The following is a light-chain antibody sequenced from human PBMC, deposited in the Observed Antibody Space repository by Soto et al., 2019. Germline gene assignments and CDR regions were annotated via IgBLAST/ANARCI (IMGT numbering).Light chain of an antibody. CDR2: DAS. J-gene: IGKJ1*01. CDR1: QSISSW. V-gene: IGKV1-5*01. CDR3: QQYKSYWT. Sequence: DIQMTQSPSTLSAAVGDRVTITCRASQSISSWLAWYQQKPGKAPKLLIYDASSLESGVPSRFSATVSGTEFSLTITSLQPEDFATYYCQQYKSYWTFGQGTKVDI.